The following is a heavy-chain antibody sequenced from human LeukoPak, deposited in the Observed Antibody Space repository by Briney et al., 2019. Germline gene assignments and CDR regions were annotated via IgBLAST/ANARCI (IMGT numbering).Heavy chain of an antibody. CDR3: ARDSSSSFSFDY. J-gene: IGHJ4*02. Sequence: SETLSLTCTVSGYSISSGYYWCWIRQPPGKRLEWIGGIFHSGSTYYNPSLKSRVTISVDTSKNQFSLKMSSVTAADTAVYYCARDSSSSFSFDYGGQGTLVTVSS. V-gene: IGHV4-38-2*02. D-gene: IGHD6-13*01. CDR1: GYSISSGYY. CDR2: IFHSGST.